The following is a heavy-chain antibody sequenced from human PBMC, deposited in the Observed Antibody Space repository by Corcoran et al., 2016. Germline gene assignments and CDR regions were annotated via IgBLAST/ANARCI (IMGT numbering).Heavy chain of an antibody. J-gene: IGHJ3*02. CDR3: ASITMVRGALLDAFDI. D-gene: IGHD3-10*01. CDR1: GYTFTSYD. Sequence: QVQLVQSGAEVKKPGASVKVSCKASGYTFTSYDINWVRQATGQGLEWMGWMNPNSGNTGYAQKFQGRVTMTRNTSISTAYMELSSLRSEDTAVYYCASITMVRGALLDAFDIWGQGTMVTVSS. V-gene: IGHV1-8*01. CDR2: MNPNSGNT.